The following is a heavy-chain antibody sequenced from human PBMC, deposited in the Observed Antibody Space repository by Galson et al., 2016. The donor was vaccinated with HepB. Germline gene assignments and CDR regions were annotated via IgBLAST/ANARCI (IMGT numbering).Heavy chain of an antibody. CDR3: AKQRYCSGSSCFVDLDAFDI. CDR2: IYPGGADL. CDR1: GYIFPMYW. Sequence: QSGADVKKPGESLKISCQGTGYIFPMYWIGWVRQMPGKGLEWMGIIYPGGADLRYSPTFQGQVTISVDKSINTAYLQWSALKASDTAIYYCAKQRYCSGSSCFVDLDAFDIWGQGTTVTVSS. V-gene: IGHV5-51*01. D-gene: IGHD2-15*01. J-gene: IGHJ3*02.